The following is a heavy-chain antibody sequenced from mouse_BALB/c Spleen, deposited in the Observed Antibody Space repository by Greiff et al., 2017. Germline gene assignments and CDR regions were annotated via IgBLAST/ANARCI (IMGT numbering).Heavy chain of an antibody. J-gene: IGHJ4*01. CDR3: ARYSGSSIYYYAMDY. V-gene: IGHV5-17*02. CDR1: GFTFSSFG. Sequence: EVQVVESGGGLVQPGGSRKLSCAASGFTFSSFGMHWVRQAPEKGLEWVAYISSGSSTIYYADTVKGRFTISRDNPKNTLFLQMTSLRSEDTAMYYCARYSGSSIYYYAMDYWGQGTSVTVSS. D-gene: IGHD1-1*01. CDR2: ISSGSSTI.